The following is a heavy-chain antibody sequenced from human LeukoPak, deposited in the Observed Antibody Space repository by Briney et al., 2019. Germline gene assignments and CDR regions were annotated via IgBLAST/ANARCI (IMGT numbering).Heavy chain of an antibody. CDR1: GGSISSGGYY. CDR3: ARGLIPATDNYFDY. J-gene: IGHJ4*02. Sequence: SQTLSLTCTVSGGSISSGGYYWSWIRQHPGKGLEWIGYIYYSGSTYYNPSLKSRVTISVDTSKNQFSLKLSSVTAADTAVYYCARGLIPATDNYFDYWGQGTLVTVSS. D-gene: IGHD2-2*01. CDR2: IYYSGST. V-gene: IGHV4-31*03.